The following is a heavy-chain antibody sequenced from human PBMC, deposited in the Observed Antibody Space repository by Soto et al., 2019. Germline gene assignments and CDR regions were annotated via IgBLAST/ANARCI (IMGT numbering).Heavy chain of an antibody. J-gene: IGHJ6*03. CDR3: ARLPPVDDFWGGYYTGNYYYMDV. CDR1: GFTFSSYW. V-gene: IGHV3-7*01. D-gene: IGHD3-3*01. Sequence: GGSLRLSCAASGFTFSSYWMSWVRQAPGKGLEWVANIKQDGSEKYYVDSVKGRFTISRDNAKNSLYLQMNSLRAEDTAVYYCARLPPVDDFWGGYYTGNYYYMDVWGKGTTVTVSS. CDR2: IKQDGSEK.